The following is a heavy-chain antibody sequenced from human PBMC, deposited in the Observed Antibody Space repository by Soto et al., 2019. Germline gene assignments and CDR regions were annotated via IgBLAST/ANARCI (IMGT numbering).Heavy chain of an antibody. CDR1: GFTFGDYA. J-gene: IGHJ3*01. V-gene: IGHV3-49*03. Sequence: GGSLRLSCTGSGFTFGDYAMSWFRQAPGKGLEWVGFIRSKAYGGTTEYAASVKGRFSISRDDSRNTAYLQMNSLKIEDTAVYYCTHDHGDYVQAFDVWGQGTMVTVSS. D-gene: IGHD4-17*01. CDR3: THDHGDYVQAFDV. CDR2: IRSKAYGGTT.